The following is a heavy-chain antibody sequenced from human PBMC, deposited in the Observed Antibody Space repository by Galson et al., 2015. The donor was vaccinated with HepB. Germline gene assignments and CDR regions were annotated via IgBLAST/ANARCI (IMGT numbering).Heavy chain of an antibody. CDR1: GGSITSSDYY. V-gene: IGHV4-30-4*01. Sequence: TLSLTCTVSGGSITSSDYYWGWIRQPPGKGLEWIGYIYYSGSTYYNPSLKSRVTISVDTSKNQFSLNLSSVTAADTAVYYCARGGTNTAMVTRPSWHYYYYGMDVWGQGTTVTVSS. D-gene: IGHD5-18*01. CDR3: ARGGTNTAMVTRPSWHYYYYGMDV. CDR2: IYYSGST. J-gene: IGHJ6*02.